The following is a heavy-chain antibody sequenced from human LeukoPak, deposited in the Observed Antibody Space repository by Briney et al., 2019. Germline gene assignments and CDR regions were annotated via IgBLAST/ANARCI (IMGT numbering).Heavy chain of an antibody. D-gene: IGHD6-13*01. J-gene: IGHJ4*02. Sequence: PGGSLRLSCAASGFSFSTYSMNWVRQAPGKGLEWVSSISDSSTWIYYADSVKGRFTISRDNSKNSLYLQMNSPRAEDTAMYYCATDSGSSWYKGLDYWGQGTLVTVSS. CDR1: GFSFSTYS. CDR3: ATDSGSSWYKGLDY. CDR2: ISDSSTWI. V-gene: IGHV3-21*01.